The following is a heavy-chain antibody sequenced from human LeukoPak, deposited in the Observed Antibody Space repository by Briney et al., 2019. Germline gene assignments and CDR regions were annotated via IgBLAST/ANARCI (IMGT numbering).Heavy chain of an antibody. J-gene: IGHJ4*02. Sequence: GGSLRLSCAASGFDFSGYWMNWVRQAPGKGLEWVAYIKQDGSEKYYVDSVKGRFTISRDNAKNSLFLQMNSLRTEDTAVYYCARGYDVSYWGQGTLVTVSS. V-gene: IGHV3-7*04. CDR3: ARGYDVSY. CDR1: GFDFSGYW. CDR2: IKQDGSEK. D-gene: IGHD3-3*01.